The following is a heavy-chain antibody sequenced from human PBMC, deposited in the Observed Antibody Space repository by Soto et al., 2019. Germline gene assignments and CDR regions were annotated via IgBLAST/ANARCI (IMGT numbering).Heavy chain of an antibody. CDR1: GFTVSSNY. CDR2: IYFGGST. Sequence: EVQLVESGGGLVQPGGSLRLSCAASGFTVSSNYMSWVRQAPGKGLEWISVIYFGGSTYYADSVKGRFTISRDKSKNTLYLQMSSLRADDTAKYYCASASYVILRVGTYYDMDVWGTGTTVTVSS. J-gene: IGHJ6*03. V-gene: IGHV3-66*01. CDR3: ASASYVILRVGTYYDMDV. D-gene: IGHD3-3*01.